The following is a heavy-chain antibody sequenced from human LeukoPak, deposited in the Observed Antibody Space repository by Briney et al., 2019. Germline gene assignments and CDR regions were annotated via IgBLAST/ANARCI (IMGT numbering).Heavy chain of an antibody. Sequence: APVKVSCKASGYTFTSYYMHWVRQAPGQGLEWMGIINPSGGSTSYAQKFQGRVTMTGDTSTSTVYMELSSLRSEDTAVYYYARDNTIFGVAEGWFDPWGQGTLVTVSS. D-gene: IGHD3-3*01. V-gene: IGHV1-46*01. CDR2: INPSGGST. CDR3: ARDNTIFGVAEGWFDP. CDR1: GYTFTSYY. J-gene: IGHJ5*02.